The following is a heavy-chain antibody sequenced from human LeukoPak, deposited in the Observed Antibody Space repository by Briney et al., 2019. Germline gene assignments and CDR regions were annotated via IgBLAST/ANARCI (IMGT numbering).Heavy chain of an antibody. CDR3: ASHYYGSGSYYIGWFDP. D-gene: IGHD3-10*01. J-gene: IGHJ5*02. Sequence: GASVKVSCKASGYTFTGYYMHWVRQAPGQGLEWMGWINPNSGGTNYAQKFQGRVTMTRDTSISTACMELSSLRSEDTAVYYCASHYYGSGSYYIGWFDPWGQGTLVTVSS. CDR2: INPNSGGT. V-gene: IGHV1-2*02. CDR1: GYTFTGYY.